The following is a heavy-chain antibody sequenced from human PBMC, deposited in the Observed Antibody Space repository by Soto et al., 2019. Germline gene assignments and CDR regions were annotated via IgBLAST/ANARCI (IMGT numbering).Heavy chain of an antibody. V-gene: IGHV3-23*01. Sequence: EVQLLESGGGLVQPGGSLRLSCAASGFTFSRYAMSWVRQAPGKGLEWVSVISGSGGSTYYADSVKGRFTISRDNSKNTLYLQMNSLRADDTDVYYCAKGWVLLLNGSYPQGGLDYWGQGTLVTVSS. CDR3: AKGWVLLLNGSYPQGGLDY. CDR1: GFTFSRYA. J-gene: IGHJ4*02. D-gene: IGHD1-26*01. CDR2: ISGSGGST.